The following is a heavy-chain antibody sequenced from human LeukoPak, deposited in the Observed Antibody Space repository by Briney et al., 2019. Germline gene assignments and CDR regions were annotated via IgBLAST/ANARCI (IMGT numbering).Heavy chain of an antibody. D-gene: IGHD2-2*01. CDR3: ARGFDVVVPAAFPPAEY. V-gene: IGHV1-69*13. Sequence: SVKVSCKASGGTFSSYAISWVRQAPEQGLEWMGGIIPIFGTANYAQKFQGRVTITADESTSTAYMELSSLRSEDTAVYYCARGFDVVVPAAFPPAEYWGQGTLLTVSS. CDR1: GGTFSSYA. CDR2: IIPIFGTA. J-gene: IGHJ4*02.